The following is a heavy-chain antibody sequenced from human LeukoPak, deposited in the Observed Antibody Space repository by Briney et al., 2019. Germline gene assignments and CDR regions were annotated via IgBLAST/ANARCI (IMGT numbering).Heavy chain of an antibody. J-gene: IGHJ3*02. CDR2: IKNDGSTT. CDR1: GFTFSSYW. Sequence: GGSLRLSCAASGFTFSSYWMHWVRQPPGKGLVWVSRIKNDGSTTTYADSVKGRFTVSRDNAKNSLYLQMNSLRAEDTAVYYCARPTGVVVITDDAFDIWGQGTMVTVSS. CDR3: ARPTGVVVITDDAFDI. V-gene: IGHV3-74*01. D-gene: IGHD3-22*01.